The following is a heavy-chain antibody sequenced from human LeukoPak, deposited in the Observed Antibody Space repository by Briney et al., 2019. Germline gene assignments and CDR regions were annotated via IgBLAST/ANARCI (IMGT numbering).Heavy chain of an antibody. CDR3: ARGHWNYLDYYYYDMDV. CDR2: TYYRSKWYN. CDR1: GDSVSSSSAA. D-gene: IGHD1-7*01. V-gene: IGHV6-1*01. J-gene: IGHJ6*02. Sequence: SQTPSLTCAISGDSVSSSSAAWNWIRQSPSRGLEWLGRTYYRSKWYNDYAISVKSRITINPDTSKNQFSLQLNSVIPEDTAVYFCARGHWNYLDYYYYDMDVWGQGTTVTVSS.